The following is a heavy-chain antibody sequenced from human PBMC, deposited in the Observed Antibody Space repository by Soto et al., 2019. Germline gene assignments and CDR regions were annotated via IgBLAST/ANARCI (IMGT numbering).Heavy chain of an antibody. V-gene: IGHV3-30-3*01. CDR1: GFTFSSYA. CDR3: ARDLGSYGYEPYYYYYGMDV. J-gene: IGHJ6*02. D-gene: IGHD5-18*01. CDR2: ISYDGSNK. Sequence: GGTLRLSCAASGFTFSSYAMHWVRQAPGKGLEWVAVISYDGSNKYYADSVKGRFTISRDNSKNTLYLQMNSLRAEDTAVYYCARDLGSYGYEPYYYYYGMDVWGQGTTVTVSS.